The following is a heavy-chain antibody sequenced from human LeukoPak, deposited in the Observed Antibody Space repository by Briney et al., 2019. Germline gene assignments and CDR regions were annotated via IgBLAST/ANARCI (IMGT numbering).Heavy chain of an antibody. CDR3: ARDDFGGPSGY. D-gene: IGHD4-23*01. CDR2: IYSAGSI. Sequence: PGGSLRLSCAVSGFIVSNNYMSWVRQAPGKGLEWVSVIYSAGSIYYADSVKGRFTISRDNSKNTLYLQMNSLRVEDTAVYYCARDDFGGPSGYWGQGTQVIVSS. V-gene: IGHV3-66*01. CDR1: GFIVSNNY. J-gene: IGHJ4*02.